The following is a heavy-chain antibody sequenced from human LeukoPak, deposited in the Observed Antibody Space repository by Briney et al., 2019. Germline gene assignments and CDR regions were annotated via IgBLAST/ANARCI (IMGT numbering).Heavy chain of an antibody. CDR3: AKGRSLHPGDAFDI. CDR1: GFTVSSNY. CDR2: ISSSSSYI. J-gene: IGHJ3*02. V-gene: IGHV3-21*04. D-gene: IGHD3-10*01. Sequence: GGSLRLSCAASGFTVSSNYMSWVRQAPGKGLEWVSSISSSSSYIYYADSVKGRFTISRDNAKNSLHLQMNSLRAEDTAVYYCAKGRSLHPGDAFDIWGQGTMVTVSS.